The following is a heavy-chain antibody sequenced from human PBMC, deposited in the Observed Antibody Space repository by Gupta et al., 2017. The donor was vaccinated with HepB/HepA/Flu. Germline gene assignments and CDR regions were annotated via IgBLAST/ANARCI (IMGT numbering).Heavy chain of an antibody. CDR1: GFTFSSYD. CDR3: AKASSSSWYVDY. D-gene: IGHD6-13*01. J-gene: IGHJ4*02. CDR2: ISGGGGYT. Sequence: EVQLLESGGGLVQPGGSLRLSCAASGFTFSSYDMRWVRQAPGKGLEWVSTISGGGGYTYYADSVKGQFTISRDNSRNTLYLQMSSLTADDTALYYCAKASSSSWYVDYWGQGTLVTVSS. V-gene: IGHV3-23*01.